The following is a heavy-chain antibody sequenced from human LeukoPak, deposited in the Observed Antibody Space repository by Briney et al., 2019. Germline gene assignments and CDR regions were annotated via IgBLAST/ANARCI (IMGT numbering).Heavy chain of an antibody. D-gene: IGHD4-11*01. CDR3: AKGARFYSNYVNY. Sequence: PGGSLRLSCAASGFTFSSYAMSWVRQAPGKGLEWVSCISGNDDTTYYAESVRGRSAISRDNSKNILYLQMNSLRAEETATYYCAKGARFYSNYVNYWGQGTLVTVSS. V-gene: IGHV3-23*01. CDR2: ISGNDDTT. J-gene: IGHJ4*02. CDR1: GFTFSSYA.